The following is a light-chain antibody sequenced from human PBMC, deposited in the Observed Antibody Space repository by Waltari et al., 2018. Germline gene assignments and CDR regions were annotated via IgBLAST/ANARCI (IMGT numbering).Light chain of an antibody. Sequence: EVVLTQSPGTLSLSPGERAPLSCRASQSVGKSIVWYQQRPGQAPRLLIYAASTRATGIPDRFSGSGSGTDFSLTISRLEPEDFAVYYCQNHERLPATFGQGTKVEI. CDR1: QSVGKS. CDR3: QNHERLPAT. CDR2: AAS. V-gene: IGKV3-20*01. J-gene: IGKJ1*01.